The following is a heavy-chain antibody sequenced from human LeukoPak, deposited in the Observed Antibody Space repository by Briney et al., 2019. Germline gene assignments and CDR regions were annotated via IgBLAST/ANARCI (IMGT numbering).Heavy chain of an antibody. D-gene: IGHD6-6*01. Sequence: GGSLRLSCAASGFTFGTYAMTWVRRAPGKGLVWVSRISPTGSTTSYADSVKGRFTVSRDNAKNTLYLQVNNLRAEDTAVYYCARGPNSNWSGLDFWGQGTLLTVSS. V-gene: IGHV3-74*01. CDR3: ARGPNSNWSGLDF. CDR2: ISPTGSTT. CDR1: GFTFGTYA. J-gene: IGHJ4*02.